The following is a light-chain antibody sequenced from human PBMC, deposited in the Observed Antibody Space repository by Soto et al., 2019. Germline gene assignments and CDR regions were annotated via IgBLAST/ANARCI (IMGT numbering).Light chain of an antibody. V-gene: IGKV1-6*02. J-gene: IGKJ3*01. CDR3: LQDYNYPRT. CDR1: QGIRFD. Sequence: QMTQFPSSLSASVGDTVTTTCRASQGIRFDLAWYQQKPGKAPNLLIYGASTLQTGVPSRFSGSGSGTVFTLTISSLQPEDFATYYCLQDYNYPRTFGPGTKVDIK. CDR2: GAS.